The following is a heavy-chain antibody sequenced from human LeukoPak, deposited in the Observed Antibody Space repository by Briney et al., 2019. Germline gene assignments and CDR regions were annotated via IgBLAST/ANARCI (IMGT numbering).Heavy chain of an antibody. Sequence: GRSLKLSCAASGFTFSSYGMHWVRQAPGKGLEWVAVISYDGSNKYYAESVKGRFTISRDNPKNTLYLQMNSLRAEDTAVYYCAKDHYYGSGSPGFDYWGQGTLVTVSS. V-gene: IGHV3-30*18. J-gene: IGHJ4*02. CDR3: AKDHYYGSGSPGFDY. CDR2: ISYDGSNK. D-gene: IGHD3-10*01. CDR1: GFTFSSYG.